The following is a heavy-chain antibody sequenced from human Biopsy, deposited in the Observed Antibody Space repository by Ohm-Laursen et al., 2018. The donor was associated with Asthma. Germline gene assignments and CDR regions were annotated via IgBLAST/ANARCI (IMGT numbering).Heavy chain of an antibody. V-gene: IGHV1-18*01. D-gene: IGHD5-24*01. CDR2: ISPFTGDT. CDR1: GDSFSNYA. CDR3: ARHPYNFGGFDY. Sequence: ASVKVSCKASGDSFSNYAISWVRRAPGLGLEWMGGISPFTGDTHFGQKFQGRVTMTTDTSTDTAYMELRSLRSDDTAVYYCARHPYNFGGFDYWGQGSLVLVSS. J-gene: IGHJ4*02.